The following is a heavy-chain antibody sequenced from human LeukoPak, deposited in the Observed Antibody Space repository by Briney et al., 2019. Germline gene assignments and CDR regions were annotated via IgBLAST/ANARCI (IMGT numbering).Heavy chain of an antibody. CDR3: ARDQYPSRYYYYYYGMDV. Sequence: PGGSLRLSCAASGFTFSSYGMHWVRQAPGKGLEWVAVISYDGSSKYYADSVKGRFTISRDNSKNTLYLQMNSLRAEDTAVYYCARDQYPSRYYYYYYGMDVWGQGTTVTVSS. D-gene: IGHD4-11*01. J-gene: IGHJ6*02. V-gene: IGHV3-30*03. CDR2: ISYDGSSK. CDR1: GFTFSSYG.